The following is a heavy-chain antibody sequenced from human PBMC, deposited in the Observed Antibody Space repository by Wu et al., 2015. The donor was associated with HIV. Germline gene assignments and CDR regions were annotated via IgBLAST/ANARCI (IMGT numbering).Heavy chain of an antibody. CDR1: GGTFSSYA. D-gene: IGHD2-15*01. CDR3: ARDECSGGSCPWYFDY. V-gene: IGHV1-69*11. CDR2: IIPILGTE. J-gene: IGHJ4*02. Sequence: QVQLVQSGAEVKKPGSSVKVSCKASGGTFSSYAISWVRQAPGQRLEWMGRIIPILGTENYAERFQGRVTIIADESTNTVYMSLSSLRSEDTAVYYCARDECSGGSCPWYFDYWGQGNAGHRLL.